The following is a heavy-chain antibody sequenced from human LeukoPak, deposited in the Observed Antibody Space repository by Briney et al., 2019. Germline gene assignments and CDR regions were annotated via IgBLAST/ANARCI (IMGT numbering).Heavy chain of an antibody. CDR2: IYYSGST. D-gene: IGHD3-3*01. V-gene: IGHV4-39*01. J-gene: IGHJ6*02. CDR1: GGSISSSSYY. CDR3: ASPYYDFWSGSTYGMDV. Sequence: SETLSLTCTVSGGSISSSSYYWGWIRQPPGKGLEWIGSIYYSGSTYYNPSLKSRVTISVDTSKNQFSLKLSSVTAADAAVYYCASPYYDFWSGSTYGMDVWGQGTTVTVSS.